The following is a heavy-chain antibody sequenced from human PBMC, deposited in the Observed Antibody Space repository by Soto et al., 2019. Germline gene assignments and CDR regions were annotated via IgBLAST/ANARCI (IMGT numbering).Heavy chain of an antibody. CDR3: ARDPITIFGARYGMDV. CDR1: GFTFSDYY. CDR2: ISSSSSYT. J-gene: IGHJ6*02. V-gene: IGHV3-11*06. D-gene: IGHD3-3*01. Sequence: PGGSLRLSCAASGFTFSDYYMSWIRQAPGKGLEWVSYISSSSSYTNYAGSVKGRFTISRDNAKNSLYLQMNSLRAEDTAVYYCARDPITIFGARYGMDVWGQGTTVTVSS.